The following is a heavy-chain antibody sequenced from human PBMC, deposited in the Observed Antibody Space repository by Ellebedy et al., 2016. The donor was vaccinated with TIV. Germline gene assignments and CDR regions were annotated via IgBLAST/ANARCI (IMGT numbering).Heavy chain of an antibody. CDR3: ARHNRQWLVPWGNDV. D-gene: IGHD6-19*01. V-gene: IGHV4-59*08. CDR1: GGSIRSYY. CDR2: IYYSGST. Sequence: GSLRLSCTVSGGSIRSYYWSWIRQPPGKGLEWIGYIYYSGSTNYNPSLKSRVTISLDTSKNQFSLNLSAVTAADTAVYYCARHNRQWLVPWGNDVWGQGTTVTVSS. J-gene: IGHJ6*02.